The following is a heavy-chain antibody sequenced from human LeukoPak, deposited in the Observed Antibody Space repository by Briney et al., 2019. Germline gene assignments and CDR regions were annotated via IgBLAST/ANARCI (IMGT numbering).Heavy chain of an antibody. D-gene: IGHD2-2*01. CDR3: ARANFLYCSSTTCLFDY. V-gene: IGHV1-2*02. Sequence: GASVKVSCKASGYTFTDYYLHWVRQAPGQGFEWMGWINPNSGDTNYAQKFQGRVTMTRDTSISTAHMKMSRLRSDDTAVYYCARANFLYCSSTTCLFDYWGQGTLVTVSS. J-gene: IGHJ4*02. CDR2: INPNSGDT. CDR1: GYTFTDYY.